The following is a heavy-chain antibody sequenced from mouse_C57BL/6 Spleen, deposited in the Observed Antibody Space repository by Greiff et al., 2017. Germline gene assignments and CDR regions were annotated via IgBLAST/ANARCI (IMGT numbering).Heavy chain of an antibody. CDR1: GYTFTSYW. D-gene: IGHD4-1*01. J-gene: IGHJ1*03. CDR2: INPSNGGT. V-gene: IGHV1-53*01. CDR3: ARLLTGYWYFDV. Sequence: VQLQQPGTELVKPGASVKLSCKASGYTFTSYWMHWVKQRPGQGLEWIGNINPSNGGTNYNEKLKSKATLTVDKSSSTAYMQLSSLTSEDSAGYWCARLLTGYWYFDVWGTGTTVTVSS.